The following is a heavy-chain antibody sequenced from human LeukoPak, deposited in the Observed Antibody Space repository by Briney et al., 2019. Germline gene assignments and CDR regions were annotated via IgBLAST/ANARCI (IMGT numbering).Heavy chain of an antibody. CDR3: ARVVPFGGVIAFDI. D-gene: IGHD3-16*01. CDR1: GGSISSYY. CDR2: IYYSGST. V-gene: IGHV4-59*01. J-gene: IGHJ3*02. Sequence: SETLSLTCTVSGGSISSYYWSWIRQPPGKGLEWIGYIYYSGSTNYNPSLESRVTISVDTSKNQFSLKLSSVTAADTAVYYCARVVPFGGVIAFDIWGQGTMVTVSS.